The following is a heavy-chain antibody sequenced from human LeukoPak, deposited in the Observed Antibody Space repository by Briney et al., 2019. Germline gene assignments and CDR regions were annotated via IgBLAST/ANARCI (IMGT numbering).Heavy chain of an antibody. CDR2: ISGSGGST. J-gene: IGHJ3*02. CDR3: AKAFDYGDYSVAFDI. CDR1: GFTFSSYS. V-gene: IGHV3-23*01. D-gene: IGHD4-17*01. Sequence: PGGSLRLSCAASGFTFSSYSMNWVRQAPGKGLEWVSAISGSGGSTYYADSVKGRFTISRDNSKDTLYLQMNSLRAEDTAVYYCAKAFDYGDYSVAFDIWGQGTMVTVSS.